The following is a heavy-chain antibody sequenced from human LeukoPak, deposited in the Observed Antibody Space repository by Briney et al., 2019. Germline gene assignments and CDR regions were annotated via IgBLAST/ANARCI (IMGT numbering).Heavy chain of an antibody. J-gene: IGHJ6*02. CDR3: ARDDMDMTTVPHYYYYGMDV. D-gene: IGHD4-17*01. CDR1: GFTFRGYS. CDR2: ISSSSSYI. Sequence: GGSLRLSCAASGFTFRGYSMNWVRQAPGKGLEWVSSISSSSSYIYYADSVKGRFTISRDNAKNSLYLQMNSLRAEDTAVYYCARDDMDMTTVPHYYYYGMDVWGQGTTVTVSS. V-gene: IGHV3-21*01.